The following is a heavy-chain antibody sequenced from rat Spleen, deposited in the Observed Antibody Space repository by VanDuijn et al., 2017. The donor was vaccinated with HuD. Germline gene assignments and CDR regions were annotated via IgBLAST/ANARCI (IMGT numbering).Heavy chain of an antibody. J-gene: IGHJ3*01. CDR3: ATQHYGSPGGFAY. V-gene: IGHV5-31*01. D-gene: IGHD1-3*01. Sequence: EVQLVESGGGLVQPGGSLKLSCVASGFTFNNYWMTWIRQAPGKGLEWVASITNASGRTYYPDSVKGRFIISRDNAKSTLYLQVDGRRSEDTATYYCATQHYGSPGGFAYWGQGTLVTVSS. CDR1: GFTFNNYW. CDR2: ITNASGRT.